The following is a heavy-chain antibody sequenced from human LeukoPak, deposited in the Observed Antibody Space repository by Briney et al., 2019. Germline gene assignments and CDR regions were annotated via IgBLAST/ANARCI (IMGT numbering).Heavy chain of an antibody. CDR1: GFTFSNAW. CDR3: TTGITMVRGVIHLIDY. J-gene: IGHJ4*02. CDR2: IKSKTDGGTT. V-gene: IGHV3-15*01. D-gene: IGHD3-10*01. Sequence: KPGGSLRLSCAASGFTFSNAWMSWVRQAPGKGLEWVGRIKSKTDGGTTDYAATVKGRFTISRDDSKNTLYLKMNSLKTEDTAVYYCTTGITMVRGVIHLIDYWGQGTLVTVSS.